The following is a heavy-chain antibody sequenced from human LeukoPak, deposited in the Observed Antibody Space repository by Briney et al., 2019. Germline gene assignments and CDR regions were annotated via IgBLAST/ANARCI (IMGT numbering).Heavy chain of an antibody. CDR3: ARGSSSRWFDP. CDR2: IYYSGST. CDR1: GGSISSYY. J-gene: IGHJ5*02. V-gene: IGHV4-59*01. D-gene: IGHD6-6*01. Sequence: SEPRSLTCTVSGGSISSYYWSWIRQPPGKGLEWIGYIYYSGSTNYNPSLKSRVTISVDTSKNQFSLKLSSVTAADTAVYYCARGSSSRWFDPWGQGTLVTVSS.